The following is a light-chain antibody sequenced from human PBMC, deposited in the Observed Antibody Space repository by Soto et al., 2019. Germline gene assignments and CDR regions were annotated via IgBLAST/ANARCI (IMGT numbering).Light chain of an antibody. Sequence: QSVLTQPPSASGTPGQRVTISCSGSSSNIGSNAVNWYQQLPGTAPKFRIYSTNQRPSGVPDRFSGSKSGTSASLAISGLQSEDEADYYCAAWDDSLNGVVFGGGTKLTVL. V-gene: IGLV1-44*01. CDR1: SSNIGSNA. CDR2: STN. CDR3: AAWDDSLNGVV. J-gene: IGLJ2*01.